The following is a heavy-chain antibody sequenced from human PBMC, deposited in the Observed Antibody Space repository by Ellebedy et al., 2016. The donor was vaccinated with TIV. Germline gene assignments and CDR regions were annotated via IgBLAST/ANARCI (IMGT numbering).Heavy chain of an antibody. CDR2: IYYSGST. J-gene: IGHJ4*02. D-gene: IGHD2-2*01. CDR1: GGSISSSSYY. CDR3: ARESSKGYCSSTSCFDY. Sequence: SETLSLXCTVSGGSISSSSYYWGWIRQPPGKGLEWIGSIYYSGSTYYNPSLKSRVTISVDTSKNQFSLKLSSVTAADTAVYYCARESSKGYCSSTSCFDYWGQGTLVTVSS. V-gene: IGHV4-39*01.